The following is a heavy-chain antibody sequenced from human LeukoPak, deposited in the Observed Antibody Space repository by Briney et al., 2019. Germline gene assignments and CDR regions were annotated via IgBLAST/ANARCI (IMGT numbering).Heavy chain of an antibody. V-gene: IGHV3-23*01. CDR3: AKDLSVRHIVGKNVFDY. Sequence: GGSLRLSRAASGFTFSSYAMTWVRQAPGKGLEWVSAISGSGVTTYYADSVKGRFTISRDNSKNTLYLQMNSLRAEDTAVYYCAKDLSVRHIVGKNVFDYWGQGTLVAVSS. CDR1: GFTFSSYA. D-gene: IGHD2-21*01. J-gene: IGHJ4*02. CDR2: ISGSGVTT.